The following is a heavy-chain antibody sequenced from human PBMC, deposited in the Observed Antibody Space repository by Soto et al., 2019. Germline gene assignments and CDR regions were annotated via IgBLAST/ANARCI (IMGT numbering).Heavy chain of an antibody. CDR1: GFTFSSYA. D-gene: IGHD5-18*01. V-gene: IGHV3-30-3*01. CDR3: AREGPRDKAIVGGMDV. Sequence: QVQLVESGGGVVQPGRSLRLSCAASGFTFSSYAMHWVRQAPGKGLEWVAVLTYDGSNKYYADSVMGRFRISRDKSKNTLYLQMNSLRAEDTTGYYRAREGPRDKAIVGGMDVWGQGTTVTVAS. J-gene: IGHJ6*01. CDR2: LTYDGSNK.